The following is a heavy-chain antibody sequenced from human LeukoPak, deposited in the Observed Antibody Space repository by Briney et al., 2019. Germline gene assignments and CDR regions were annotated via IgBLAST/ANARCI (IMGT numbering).Heavy chain of an antibody. CDR1: GLTFSNYA. J-gene: IGHJ4*02. Sequence: GGSLRLSCAASGLTFSNYAMSWVRQAPGKGLECVSGISGSGDISYYIDSVKGRFTISRDNSKNTLYLQMNSLRVEKTAVYYCAKQPSTVVPQSTRFDYWGQGNLVIVSS. CDR2: ISGSGDIS. CDR3: AKQPSTVVPQSTRFDY. D-gene: IGHD4-23*01. V-gene: IGHV3-23*01.